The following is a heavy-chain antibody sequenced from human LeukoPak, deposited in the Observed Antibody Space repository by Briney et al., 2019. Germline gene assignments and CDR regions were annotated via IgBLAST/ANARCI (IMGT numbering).Heavy chain of an antibody. D-gene: IGHD2-2*01. CDR2: INPNTGST. V-gene: IGHV1-46*01. Sequence: GASVKVSFKASGYTFTTYYMHWVRQAPGQGLEWMGIINPNTGSTTYAQKFHGRVTMTRDTSTSTVYMDLSSLRSEDTAVYYCARGYSSTWYNWFDPWGPGTLVTVSS. J-gene: IGHJ5*02. CDR1: GYTFTTYY. CDR3: ARGYSSTWYNWFDP.